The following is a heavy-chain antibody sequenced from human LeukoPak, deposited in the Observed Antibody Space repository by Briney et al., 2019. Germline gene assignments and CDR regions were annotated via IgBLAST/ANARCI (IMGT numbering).Heavy chain of an antibody. CDR3: ARAEITMVRGVIIGLIDI. J-gene: IGHJ3*02. V-gene: IGHV1-69*05. Sequence: SSVKVSCKASGGTLSSYAISWVRQAPGQGLEWMGRIIPIFGTANYAQKFQGRVTITTDESTSTAYMELSSLRSEDTAVYYCARAEITMVRGVIIGLIDIWGQGTMVTVSS. CDR2: IIPIFGTA. D-gene: IGHD3-10*01. CDR1: GGTLSSYA.